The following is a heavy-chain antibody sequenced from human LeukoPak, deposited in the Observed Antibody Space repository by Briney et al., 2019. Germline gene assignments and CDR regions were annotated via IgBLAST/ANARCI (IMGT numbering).Heavy chain of an antibody. CDR1: GFTFTDYS. CDR3: ARDGSGFYLYNYMDD. J-gene: IGHJ6*03. D-gene: IGHD6-25*01. V-gene: IGHV3-21*06. CDR2: ISTVSTYT. Sequence: GGSLRLSCAPSGFTFTDYSMNWVRQAPGKGLEWVASISTVSTYTFYADSVKGRFSISRDNVRNLLYLQMSSLGAEDTAVYYCARDGSGFYLYNYMDDWDKGTTVTVSS.